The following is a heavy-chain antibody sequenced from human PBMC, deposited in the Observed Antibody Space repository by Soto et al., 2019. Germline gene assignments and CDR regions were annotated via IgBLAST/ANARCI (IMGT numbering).Heavy chain of an antibody. V-gene: IGHV3-30*18. Sequence: GGSLRLSCAASGFTFSSYDIHWVRQAPGKGLEWVALISYDGNNKYYADYVKGRFTISRDNSKNTLYLQMNSLRAEDTAVYYCAKLITMVRGVIMDAFDIWGQGTMVTVSS. CDR1: GFTFSSYD. CDR3: AKLITMVRGVIMDAFDI. J-gene: IGHJ3*02. CDR2: ISYDGNNK. D-gene: IGHD3-10*01.